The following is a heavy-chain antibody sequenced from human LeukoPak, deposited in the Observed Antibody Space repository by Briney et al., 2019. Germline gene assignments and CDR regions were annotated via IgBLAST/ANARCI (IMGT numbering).Heavy chain of an antibody. Sequence: GGSLRLSCAASGFTYSNYAMNWVRQAPGKGLEWVSVISGSGGSTYYAASVKGRFAISRDQSKNTLYLQMNSLRAEDTAVYYCARDNSGYSIFDYWGQGTLVTVSS. CDR2: ISGSGGST. CDR3: ARDNSGYSIFDY. CDR1: GFTYSNYA. J-gene: IGHJ4*02. V-gene: IGHV3-23*01. D-gene: IGHD5-12*01.